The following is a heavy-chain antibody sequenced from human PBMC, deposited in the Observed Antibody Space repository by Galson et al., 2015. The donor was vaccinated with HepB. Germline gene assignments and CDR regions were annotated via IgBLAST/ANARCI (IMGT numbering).Heavy chain of an antibody. V-gene: IGHV3-21*01. Sequence: SLRLSCAASGFTFSSYSMNWVRQAPGKGLEWVSSISSSSSYIYYADSVKGRFTISRDNAKNSLYLQMNSLRAEDTAVYYCARDGQQQLVGNWFDPWGQGTLVTVSS. CDR1: GFTFSSYS. D-gene: IGHD6-13*01. CDR3: ARDGQQQLVGNWFDP. CDR2: ISSSSSYI. J-gene: IGHJ5*02.